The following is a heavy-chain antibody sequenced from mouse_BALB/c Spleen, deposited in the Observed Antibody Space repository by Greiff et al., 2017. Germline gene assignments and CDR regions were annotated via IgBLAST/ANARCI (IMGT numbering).Heavy chain of an antibody. Sequence: VMLVESGAELMKPGASVKISCKATGYTFSSYWIAWVKQRPGHGLEWIGEILPGSGSTNYNEKFKGKATFTADTSSNTAYMQLSSLTSEDSAVYYCARNRYGNYVVYWGQGTTLTVSS. CDR2: ILPGSGST. D-gene: IGHD2-1*01. CDR1: GYTFSSYW. V-gene: IGHV1-9*01. J-gene: IGHJ2*01. CDR3: ARNRYGNYVVY.